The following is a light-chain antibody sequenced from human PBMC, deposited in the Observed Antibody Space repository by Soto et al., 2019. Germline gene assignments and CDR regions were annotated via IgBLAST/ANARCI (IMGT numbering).Light chain of an antibody. CDR1: QIVSSN. Sequence: EIVMTQSPATLSVSPGERATLSCRASQIVSSNLAWYQQKPGQAPRLLIYQTSIRAAGIPARFSASGSGTDFTLTISDVQPEDFALYYCHQRQSWPRTFGQGTKGDIK. CDR2: QTS. CDR3: HQRQSWPRT. V-gene: IGKV3D-15*03. J-gene: IGKJ1*01.